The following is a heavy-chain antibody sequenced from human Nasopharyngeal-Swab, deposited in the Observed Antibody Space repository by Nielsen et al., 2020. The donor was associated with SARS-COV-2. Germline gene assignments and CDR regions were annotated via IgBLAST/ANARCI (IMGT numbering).Heavy chain of an antibody. D-gene: IGHD3-16*01. CDR3: AKDRGGRSLDS. Sequence: GGSLRLSCSASGFNFTSYAIHCVRQPSGKGLEWVAVVSYDGTNTFYADSVKGRFAISRDNSKSTVSLQMNSLRSEDTAVYYCAKDRGGRSLDSWGQGTLVTVSS. CDR2: VSYDGTNT. J-gene: IGHJ4*02. CDR1: GFNFTSYA. V-gene: IGHV3-30-3*02.